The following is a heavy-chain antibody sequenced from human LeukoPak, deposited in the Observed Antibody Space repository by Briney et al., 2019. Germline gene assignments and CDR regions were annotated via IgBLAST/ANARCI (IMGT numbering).Heavy chain of an antibody. CDR3: ATPLDYYDSSGYHQGGD. D-gene: IGHD3-22*01. CDR2: IKEDGSRK. CDR1: GFTFSSYW. V-gene: IGHV3-7*03. J-gene: IGHJ4*02. Sequence: SGGSLRLSCAASGFTFSSYWMTWVRQAPGKGLERVANIKEDGSRKNYVDSVKGRFTISRDNVKNSLYLQMNSLRAEDTAVYYCATPLDYYDSSGYHQGGDWGQGTLVTVSS.